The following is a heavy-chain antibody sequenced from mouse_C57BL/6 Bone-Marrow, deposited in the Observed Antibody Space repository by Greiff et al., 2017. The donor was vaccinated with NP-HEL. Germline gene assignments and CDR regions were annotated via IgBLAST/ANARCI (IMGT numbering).Heavy chain of an antibody. J-gene: IGHJ3*01. CDR1: GYTFTSYW. V-gene: IGHV1-74*01. CDR3: AIPYGAWYGY. Sequence: VQLQQSGAELVKPGASVKMSCKASGYTFTSYWITWVKQRPVQGLEWIGRIHPSDSDTNYNQKFKGKATLTVDKSSSTAYMQLSSLTSEDSAVDYCAIPYGAWYGYWGQGTMVTVSA. D-gene: IGHD1-1*01. CDR2: IHPSDSDT.